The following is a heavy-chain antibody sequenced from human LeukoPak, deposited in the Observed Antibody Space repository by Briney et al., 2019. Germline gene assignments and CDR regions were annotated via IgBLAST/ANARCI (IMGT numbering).Heavy chain of an antibody. J-gene: IGHJ4*02. Sequence: SETLSLTCTVSGGSISSYYWSWIRQPPGKGLEWIGYVYYSGSANYNPSLKSRVTISVDTSKNQFSLKLSSVTAADTAVYYCARGRRDGYNPPNNYFDYWGQGTLVTVSS. CDR1: GGSISSYY. CDR3: ARGRRDGYNPPNNYFDY. D-gene: IGHD5-24*01. V-gene: IGHV4-59*01. CDR2: VYYSGSA.